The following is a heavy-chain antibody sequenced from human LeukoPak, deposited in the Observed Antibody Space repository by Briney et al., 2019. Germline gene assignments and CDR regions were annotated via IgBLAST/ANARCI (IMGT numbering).Heavy chain of an antibody. D-gene: IGHD6-13*01. CDR3: AKDSMGIAAAGDYFDY. CDR1: GFTLSDYY. Sequence: GGSLRLSCAASGFTLSDYYLTWIRQAPGKGLEWVSYITSRGSTIYHADSVKGRFTISRDNAKNSLYLQMNSLRAEDTAVYYCAKDSMGIAAAGDYFDYWGQGTLVTVSS. J-gene: IGHJ4*02. CDR2: ITSRGSTI. V-gene: IGHV3-11*01.